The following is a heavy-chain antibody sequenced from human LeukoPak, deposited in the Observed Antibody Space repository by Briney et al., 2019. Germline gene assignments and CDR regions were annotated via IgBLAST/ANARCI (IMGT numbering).Heavy chain of an antibody. CDR2: IYYSGST. CDR1: GGSINSHY. V-gene: IGHV4-59*08. CDR3: VRRDNTGWNYFDY. D-gene: IGHD6-19*01. J-gene: IGHJ4*02. Sequence: PSETLSLTRTVSGGSINSHYWSWIRQPPGKGLEWIGDIYYSGSTKYNPSLKSRVTISVDTSKNHLSLKLSSVLAADTAIYYCVRRDNTGWNYFDYWGQGILVTVSS.